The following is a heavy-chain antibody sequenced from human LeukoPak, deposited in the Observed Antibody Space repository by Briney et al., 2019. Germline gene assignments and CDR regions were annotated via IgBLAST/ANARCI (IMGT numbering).Heavy chain of an antibody. D-gene: IGHD3-9*01. J-gene: IGHJ6*03. V-gene: IGHV4-59*01. CDR3: ARGFDWLLPSVYYYYMDV. CDR1: GGSISSYY. Sequence: PSETLSLTCTVSGGSISSYYWRCIRQPPGKGLEWIGYIYYCESTNYNLSLRSLVPISVQSPKNQFSLNLSSVTAADTAVYYCARGFDWLLPSVYYYYMDVWGKGTTVTVSS. CDR2: IYYCEST.